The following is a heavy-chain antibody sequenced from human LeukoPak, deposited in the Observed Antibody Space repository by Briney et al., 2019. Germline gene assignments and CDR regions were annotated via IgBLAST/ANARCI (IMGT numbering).Heavy chain of an antibody. V-gene: IGHV4-34*01. D-gene: IGHD3-22*01. Sequence: SETLSLTCAVYGGSFSGYYWSWIRQPPGKGLEWIGEINHSGGTNYNPSLKSRVTISVDTSKNQFSLKLSSVTAADAAVYYCARGSYYDSSGYYYPFNYYYYYYMDVWGKGTTVTVSS. CDR1: GGSFSGYY. CDR2: INHSGGT. J-gene: IGHJ6*03. CDR3: ARGSYYDSSGYYYPFNYYYYYYMDV.